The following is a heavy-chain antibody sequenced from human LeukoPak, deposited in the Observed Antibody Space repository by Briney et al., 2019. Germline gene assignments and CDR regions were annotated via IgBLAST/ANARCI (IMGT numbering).Heavy chain of an antibody. CDR3: AREKQSGGTPFDY. J-gene: IGHJ4*02. Sequence: PGGSLRLSCVASGFTFTGHSMHWVRQAPAKGLEWVAVVADDEKTIFYADSVKGRFTVSRDNSKNTVYLQMNSLRDEDTAVYYCAREKQSGGTPFDYWGQGFLVTVSS. V-gene: IGHV3-30*04. D-gene: IGHD1-26*01. CDR1: GFTFTGHS. CDR2: VADDEKTI.